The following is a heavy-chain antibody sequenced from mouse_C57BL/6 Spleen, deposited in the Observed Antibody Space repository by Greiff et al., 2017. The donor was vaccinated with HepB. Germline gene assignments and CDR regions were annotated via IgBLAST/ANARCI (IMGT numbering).Heavy chain of an antibody. D-gene: IGHD1-1*01. CDR2: ISGGGGNT. CDR3: AGHSLTHYGSSPLDY. CDR1: GFTFSSYT. J-gene: IGHJ2*01. V-gene: IGHV5-9*01. Sequence: EVMLVESGGGLVKPGGSLKLSCAASGFTFSSYTMSWVRQTPEKRLEWVATISGGGGNTYYPDSVKGRFTISSDNAKNTLYLQNSRLSSEDTALDYCAGHSLTHYGSSPLDYWGQGTTLTVSS.